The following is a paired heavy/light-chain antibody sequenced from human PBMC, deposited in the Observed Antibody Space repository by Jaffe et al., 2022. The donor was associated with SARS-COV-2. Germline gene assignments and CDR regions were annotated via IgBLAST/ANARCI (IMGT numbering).Heavy chain of an antibody. V-gene: IGHV3-15*01. D-gene: IGHD3-3*01. CDR3: TTHYYDFWSGPTTGYYYYGMDV. CDR2: IKSKTDGGTT. Sequence: EVQLVESGGGLVKPGGSLRLSCAASGFTFSNAWMSWVRQAPGKGLEWVGRIKSKTDGGTTDYAAPVKGRFTISRDDSKNTLYLQMNSLKTEDTAVYYCTTHYYDFWSGPTTGYYYYGMDVWGQGTTVTVSS. CDR1: GFTFSNAW. J-gene: IGHJ6*02.
Light chain of an antibody. CDR2: GAS. CDR1: QSVSSSY. Sequence: EIVLTQSPGTLSLSPGERATLSCRASQSVSSSYLAWYQQKPGQAPRLLIYGASSRATGIPDRFSGSGSGTDFTLTISRLEPEDFAVYYCQQYGSSRVFGGGTKVEIK. V-gene: IGKV3-20*01. CDR3: QQYGSSRV. J-gene: IGKJ4*01.